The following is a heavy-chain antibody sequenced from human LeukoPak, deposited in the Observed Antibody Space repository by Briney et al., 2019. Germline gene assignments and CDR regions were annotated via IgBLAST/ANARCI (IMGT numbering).Heavy chain of an antibody. V-gene: IGHV4-39*01. Sequence: SETLSLTCTVSGGPISRNSYYWVWIPQSPGKGLEWVAIFYYSGTTFKNPSLKSRVTISVDPSQNQFSLNLKSVTAADTAVYFCAKGRRPKAHFDYWGQGTLVTVSS. CDR1: GGPISRNSYY. CDR2: FYYSGTT. CDR3: AKGRRPKAHFDY. J-gene: IGHJ4*02.